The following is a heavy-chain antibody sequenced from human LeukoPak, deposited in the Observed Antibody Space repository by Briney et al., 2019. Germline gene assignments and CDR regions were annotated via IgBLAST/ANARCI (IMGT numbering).Heavy chain of an antibody. D-gene: IGHD6-13*01. J-gene: IGHJ5*02. Sequence: GASVKVSCKASGYSFTSHYMHWVRQAPGQGLEWMGLINPSGSSTLYAQKFQGRVTMNRDTSISTAYMELSRLRSDATAVYYCARDRRTIAAAGTRNWFDPWGQGTLVTVSS. V-gene: IGHV1-46*01. CDR1: GYSFTSHY. CDR3: ARDRRTIAAAGTRNWFDP. CDR2: INPSGSST.